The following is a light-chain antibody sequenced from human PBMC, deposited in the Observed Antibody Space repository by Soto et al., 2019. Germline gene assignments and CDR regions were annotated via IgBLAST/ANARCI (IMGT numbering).Light chain of an antibody. CDR2: GAY. Sequence: ELVLTQSPGTLSLSPGDRATLSCRGSQSVSSSYLAWYQQKPGQAPRLIIYGAYSRATGIPDRFSGSGSGTDFTLTISRLEPEDFAVYYCQQHGSSLRWTCGQGTKVDIK. CDR3: QQHGSSLRWT. V-gene: IGKV3-20*01. CDR1: QSVSSSY. J-gene: IGKJ1*01.